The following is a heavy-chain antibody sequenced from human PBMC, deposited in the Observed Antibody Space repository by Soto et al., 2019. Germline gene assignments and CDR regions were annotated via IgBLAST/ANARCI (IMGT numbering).Heavy chain of an antibody. CDR1: GGTFSSYA. V-gene: IGHV1-69*13. CDR2: IIPIFGTV. D-gene: IGHD3-22*01. J-gene: IGHJ3*02. Sequence: SVKVSCKASGGTFSSYAISWVRQAPGQGLEWMAGIIPIFGTVNYAQKFQGRVTITADESTSTAYMELSSLRSEDTAVYYCAREGNYDSSGYYPPDAFDIWGQGTMVTVSS. CDR3: AREGNYDSSGYYPPDAFDI.